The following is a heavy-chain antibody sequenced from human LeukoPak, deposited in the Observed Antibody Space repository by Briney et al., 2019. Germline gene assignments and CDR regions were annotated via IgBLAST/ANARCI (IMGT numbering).Heavy chain of an antibody. Sequence: GGSLRLSCAASGFTFSSYSMNWVRQAPGKGLEWVSSISSSSSYIYYADSVKGRFTISRDDAKNSLYLQMNSLRAEDTAVYYCARLVVITLIDYWGQGTLVTVSS. V-gene: IGHV3-21*01. CDR1: GFTFSSYS. CDR2: ISSSSSYI. J-gene: IGHJ4*02. D-gene: IGHD3-22*01. CDR3: ARLVVITLIDY.